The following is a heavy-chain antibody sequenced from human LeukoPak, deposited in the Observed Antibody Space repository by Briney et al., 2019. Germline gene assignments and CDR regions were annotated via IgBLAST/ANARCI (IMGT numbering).Heavy chain of an antibody. V-gene: IGHV4-4*07. Sequence: SGTLSLTCTVSGGSISSYYWSWLRQPAGKGLEWIGRIYTSGSTNYNPSLKSRVTMSVDTSKNQFSLKLSSVTAADTAVYYCARGVYSSSWTPSYSSGWYYYYMDVWGKGTTVTISS. CDR1: GGSISSYY. J-gene: IGHJ6*03. CDR2: IYTSGST. CDR3: ARGVYSSSWTPSYSSGWYYYYMDV. D-gene: IGHD6-13*01.